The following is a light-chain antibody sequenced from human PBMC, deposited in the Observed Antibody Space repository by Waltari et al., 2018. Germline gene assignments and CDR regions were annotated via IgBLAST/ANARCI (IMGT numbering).Light chain of an antibody. Sequence: SSELTQDPAVSVALGQTVTITCQGDRLRSLYASRYQLKPGQAPVLVIYGKNHRPPGIPDRFSGSNSGNTSSLTITGARAEDEADYYCDSRDSSDKPLGVFGTGTQVTVL. CDR2: GKN. CDR1: RLRSLY. V-gene: IGLV3-19*01. CDR3: DSRDSSDKPLGV. J-gene: IGLJ1*01.